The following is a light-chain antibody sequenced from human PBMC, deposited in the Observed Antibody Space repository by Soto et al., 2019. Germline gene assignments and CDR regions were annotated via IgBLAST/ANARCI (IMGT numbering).Light chain of an antibody. J-gene: IGLJ2*01. CDR1: SSNIGNNA. CDR2: YDD. V-gene: IGLV1-36*01. Sequence: QSVLTQPPSVSEAPRQRVTISCSGSSSNIGNNAVNWYQQLPGKAPKLLVYYDDLLPSGVSDRFSGSKSGTSASLAISGLQFEDEGGYYWSAWEDNLDVVLFGRGTKLTVL. CDR3: SAWEDNLDVVL.